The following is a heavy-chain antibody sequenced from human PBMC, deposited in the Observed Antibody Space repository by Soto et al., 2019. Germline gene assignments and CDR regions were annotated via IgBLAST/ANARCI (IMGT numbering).Heavy chain of an antibody. D-gene: IGHD4-4*01. J-gene: IGHJ5*02. CDR1: GYTVPSYY. CDR2: INPGAGGR. CDR3: AREACRRDYSNYRWFDT. V-gene: IGHV1-46*01. Sequence: QVQLVQSGAEVREPGASVKVSWKASGYTVPSYYIHWVRQAPGQGFAWIGIINPGAGGRSYAQKFQGRVTLTRDTSTSTVYMELSSLRSEDTAVYHCAREACRRDYSNYRWFDTWGQGTLVTVSS.